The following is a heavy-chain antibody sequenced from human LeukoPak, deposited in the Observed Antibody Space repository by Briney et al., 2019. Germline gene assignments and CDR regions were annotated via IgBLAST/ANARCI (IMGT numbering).Heavy chain of an antibody. CDR3: ARAWVPDFYYMDV. CDR1: GFTFSSHV. J-gene: IGHJ6*03. V-gene: IGHV3-23*01. D-gene: IGHD1-14*01. Sequence: GGSLRLSCAASGFTFSSHVMTWVRQAPGKGLEWVSSISGSGSTTYHTDSAKGRFTISRDNFMNTLYLQMNSLRVEDTAVYYCARAWVPDFYYMDVWGKGTTVTVSS. CDR2: ISGSGSTT.